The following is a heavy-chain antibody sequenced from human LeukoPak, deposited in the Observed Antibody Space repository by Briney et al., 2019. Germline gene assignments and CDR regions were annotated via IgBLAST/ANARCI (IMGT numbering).Heavy chain of an antibody. CDR2: IYYSGST. J-gene: IGHJ3*02. D-gene: IGHD4-23*01. Sequence: SETLSLTCTVSGGSISSYYWSWIRQPPGKGLEWIGYIYYSGSTNYNPSLKSRVTISVDTSKNQFSLKLSSVTAADTAVYYCAALDYGGNSGAFDIWGQGTMVTVSS. CDR1: GGSISSYY. V-gene: IGHV4-59*01. CDR3: AALDYGGNSGAFDI.